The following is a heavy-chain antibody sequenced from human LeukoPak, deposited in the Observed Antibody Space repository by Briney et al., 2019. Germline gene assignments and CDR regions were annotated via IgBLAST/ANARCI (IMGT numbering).Heavy chain of an antibody. V-gene: IGHV4-30-4*08. D-gene: IGHD3-22*01. CDR2: IYYSGST. CDR3: ARAFSVDYDSSCYTPWDAFDI. J-gene: IGHJ3*02. Sequence: SETLSLTCTVSGGSISSGDYYWSWIRQPPGKGLEWIGYIYYSGSTYYNPSLKSRVTISVDTSKNQFSLKLSSVTAADTAVYYCARAFSVDYDSSCYTPWDAFDIWGQGTMVTVSS. CDR1: GGSISSGDYY.